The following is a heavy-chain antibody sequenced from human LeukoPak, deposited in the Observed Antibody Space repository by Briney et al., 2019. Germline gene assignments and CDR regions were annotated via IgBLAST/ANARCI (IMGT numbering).Heavy chain of an antibody. CDR2: IYTSGST. CDR1: GGSISSYY. V-gene: IGHV4-4*07. J-gene: IGHJ4*02. Sequence: ASETLSLTCTVSGGSISSYYWSWIRQPAGEGLEWIGRIYTSGSTNYNPSLKSRVTMSVDTSKNQFSLKLSSVTAADTAVYYCARQYCSGGSCYYDYWGQGTLVTVPS. CDR3: ARQYCSGGSCYYDY. D-gene: IGHD2-15*01.